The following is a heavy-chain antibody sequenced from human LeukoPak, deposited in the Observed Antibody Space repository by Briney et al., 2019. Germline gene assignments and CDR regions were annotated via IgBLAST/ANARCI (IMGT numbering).Heavy chain of an antibody. CDR2: IYHSGST. D-gene: IGHD5-18*01. V-gene: IGHV4-34*01. CDR1: GGSFSGYY. Sequence: SETLSLTCAVYGGSFSGYYWSWIRQPPGKGLEWIGSIYHSGSTYYNPSLKSRVTTSVDTSKNQFSLKLSSVTAADTAVYYCASLTVYSYGPYYFDYWGQGTLVTVSS. J-gene: IGHJ4*02. CDR3: ASLTVYSYGPYYFDY.